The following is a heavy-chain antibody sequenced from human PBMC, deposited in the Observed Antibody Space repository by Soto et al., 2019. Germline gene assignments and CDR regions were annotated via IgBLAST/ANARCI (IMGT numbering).Heavy chain of an antibody. J-gene: IGHJ4*02. V-gene: IGHV3-30-3*01. CDR1: GFTFTTYA. D-gene: IGHD5-12*01. CDR2: ISYDGSNK. Sequence: GGSLRLSCAASGFTFTTYAMHWVRQAPGKGLEWVAVISYDGSNKFHADSVKGRFTISRDSSKNTLYLQMNSLRPEDTAVYYCARAEGRWLQLGDYWGQGT. CDR3: ARAEGRWLQLGDY.